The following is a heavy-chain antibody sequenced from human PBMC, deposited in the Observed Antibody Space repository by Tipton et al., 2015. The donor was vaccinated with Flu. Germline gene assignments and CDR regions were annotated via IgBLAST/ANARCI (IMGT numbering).Heavy chain of an antibody. CDR3: AKGRRSSIANQGGAFDY. CDR1: GFTFDDYA. D-gene: IGHD6-6*01. CDR2: IDWNSGRI. J-gene: IGHJ4*02. V-gene: IGHV3-9*01. Sequence: SLRLSCAAPGFTFDDYAMHWVRQAPGKGLEWVSGIDWNSGRIAYADSVKGRFAISRGNAKNSLYLQMNSLRPEDTALYYCAKGRRSSIANQGGAFDYWGQGTLVTVSS.